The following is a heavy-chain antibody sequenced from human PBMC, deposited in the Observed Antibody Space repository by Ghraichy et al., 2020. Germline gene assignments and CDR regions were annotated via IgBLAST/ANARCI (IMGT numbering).Heavy chain of an antibody. CDR3: AKDRDYYASSGYYFNAFDI. V-gene: IGHV3-23*01. D-gene: IGHD3-22*01. CDR1: AFTFSSYA. Sequence: GGALRLSCAASAFTFSSYAMTWVRQAPGKGLESVSTIRGSGSSTYYTDSVKGRFTISRDNSKNTLYLQMNSLRAEDTAVYYCAKDRDYYASSGYYFNAFDIWGQGTLVTVSS. J-gene: IGHJ3*02. CDR2: IRGSGSST.